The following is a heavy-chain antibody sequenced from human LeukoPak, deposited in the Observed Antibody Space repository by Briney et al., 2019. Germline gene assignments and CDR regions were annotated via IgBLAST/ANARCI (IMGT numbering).Heavy chain of an antibody. V-gene: IGHV3-7*01. CDR1: GFTFNNYW. CDR2: IDENGSGK. Sequence: PGGSLRLSCAASGFTFNNYWMSWLRQAPGRGLEWVANIDENGSGKWLVDSVKGRFTMSRDNAKNSLYLQMNSLRAEDTAVYYCARGSAGGYMDVWGKGTTVTVSS. J-gene: IGHJ6*03. D-gene: IGHD3-16*01. CDR3: ARGSAGGYMDV.